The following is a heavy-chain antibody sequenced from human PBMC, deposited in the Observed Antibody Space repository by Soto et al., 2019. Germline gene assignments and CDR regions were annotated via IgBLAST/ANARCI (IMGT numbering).Heavy chain of an antibody. CDR3: ARSKMYYGSGTSPYYFDY. D-gene: IGHD3-10*01. V-gene: IGHV3-74*01. CDR1: GFTFSNYW. J-gene: IGHJ4*02. Sequence: GGSLRLSCAASGFTFSNYWMHWVRHTPGKGLVWVSRIYNGESSTDYADSVKGRFTISRDNAMTMLYLQMSSLRPEDTAVYYCARSKMYYGSGTSPYYFDYWGQGILVTVSS. CDR2: IYNGESST.